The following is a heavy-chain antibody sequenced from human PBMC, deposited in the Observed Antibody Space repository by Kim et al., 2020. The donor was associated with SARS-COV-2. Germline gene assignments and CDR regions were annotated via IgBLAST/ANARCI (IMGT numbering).Heavy chain of an antibody. CDR1: GYTFTSYA. Sequence: ASVKVSCKASGYTFTSYAMNWVRQAPGQGLEWMGWINTNTGNPTYAQGFTGRFVFSLDTSVSTAYLQISSLKAEDTAVYYCATLDCGGDCSYFDYWGQGTLLSGSS. CDR3: ATLDCGGDCSYFDY. V-gene: IGHV7-4-1*02. J-gene: IGHJ4*02. D-gene: IGHD2-21*02. CDR2: INTNTGNP.